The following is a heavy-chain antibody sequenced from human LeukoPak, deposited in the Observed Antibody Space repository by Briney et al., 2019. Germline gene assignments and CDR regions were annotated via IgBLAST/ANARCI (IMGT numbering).Heavy chain of an antibody. D-gene: IGHD1-26*01. CDR3: ARDRGEGATTMLDY. J-gene: IGHJ4*02. V-gene: IGHV3-21*01. CDR2: ITSTSSYI. CDR1: GFTFSAYN. Sequence: GGSLRLSCAASGFTFSAYNMNWVRQTPGKGLEWVSSITSTSSYIYYADSVKGRFTISRDNAKNSLYLQMNSLRAEDTAVFYCARDRGEGATTMLDYWGQGTLVTVSS.